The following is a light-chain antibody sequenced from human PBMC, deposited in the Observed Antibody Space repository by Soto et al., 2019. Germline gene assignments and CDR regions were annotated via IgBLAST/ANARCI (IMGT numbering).Light chain of an antibody. CDR3: CSYTSRTTYV. CDR1: ASDVGGYNY. J-gene: IGLJ1*01. Sequence: QSVLTQPASVSGSPEQSITISCTGTASDVGGYNYVSWYQQHPGKAPKLMIHAVSNRPSGISSRFSGSKSGNTASLTISGLQSEDEADYFCCSYTSRTTYVFGTGTKVTVL. V-gene: IGLV2-14*01. CDR2: AVS.